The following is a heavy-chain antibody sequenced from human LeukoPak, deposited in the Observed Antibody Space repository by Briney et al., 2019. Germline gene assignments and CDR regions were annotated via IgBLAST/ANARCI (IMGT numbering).Heavy chain of an antibody. J-gene: IGHJ6*03. CDR3: ARVAYRYSINDWSRTGLGAYATKYYYYMDV. D-gene: IGHD3-9*01. CDR2: INHNGGT. Sequence: SETLSLTCAVYGGSFSDYSWTWIRQAPGEGLEWIGEINHNGGTSHNPSLVSRVIMSVDTSKNQFSLKVSSVTAADTAVYYCARVAYRYSINDWSRTGLGAYATKYYYYMDVWGKGTTVTVSS. CDR1: GGSFSDYS. V-gene: IGHV4-34*01.